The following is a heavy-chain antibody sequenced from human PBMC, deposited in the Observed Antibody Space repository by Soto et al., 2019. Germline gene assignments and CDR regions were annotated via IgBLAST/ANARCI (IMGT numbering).Heavy chain of an antibody. Sequence: EVQLVESGGGLVKPGGSLRLSCAASGFTFSSYSMNWVRQAPGKGLEWVSSISSSSSYIYYADSVKGRFTISRDNAKNSLYLQMNSLRAEATAVYYCARGMGTYYYYGMDVWGQGTTVTVSS. V-gene: IGHV3-21*01. CDR2: ISSSSSYI. J-gene: IGHJ6*02. CDR1: GFTFSSYS. CDR3: ARGMGTYYYYGMDV.